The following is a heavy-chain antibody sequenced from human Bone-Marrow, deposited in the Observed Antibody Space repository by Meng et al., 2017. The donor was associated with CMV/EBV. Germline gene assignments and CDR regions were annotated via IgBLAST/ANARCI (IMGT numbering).Heavy chain of an antibody. J-gene: IGHJ5*02. V-gene: IGHV5-51*01. CDR1: GYSFTSYW. Sequence: GGSLRLSWKGSGYSFTSYWIGWVRQMPGKGLEWMGIIYPGDPDTRYSPSFQGQVTISADKSISTAYLQWSSLKASDTAMYYCARQFGVPTAWYDPWGQGNLVIVHS. D-gene: IGHD3-3*01. CDR2: IYPGDPDT. CDR3: ARQFGVPTAWYDP.